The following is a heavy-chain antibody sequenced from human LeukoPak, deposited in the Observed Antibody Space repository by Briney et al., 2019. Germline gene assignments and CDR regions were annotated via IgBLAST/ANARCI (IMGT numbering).Heavy chain of an antibody. CDR1: GGSISSGGYS. Sequence: SETLSLTCAVSGGSISSGGYSWSWIRQPPGKGLEWIGSIYHSGSTYYNPSLKSRVTISVDTSKNQFSLKLSSVTAADTAVYYCARGYYDILTGYYNYFDYWGQGTLVTVSS. CDR3: ARGYYDILTGYYNYFDY. J-gene: IGHJ4*02. D-gene: IGHD3-9*01. V-gene: IGHV4-30-2*01. CDR2: IYHSGST.